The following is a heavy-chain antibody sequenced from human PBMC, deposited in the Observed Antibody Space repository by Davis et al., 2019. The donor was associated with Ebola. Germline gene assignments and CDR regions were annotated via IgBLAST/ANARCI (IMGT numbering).Heavy chain of an antibody. CDR2: IYWDDDK. D-gene: IGHD3-3*01. J-gene: IGHJ5*02. CDR1: GFSLSTSGVA. Sequence: SGPTLVKPTQTLTLTCTFSGFSLSTSGVAVGWIRQPPGKALEWLALIYWDDDKRYSPSLKSRLTITKDTSKNQVVLTMTNMDPVDTATYYCAHRPRPYDFWSGYYTGWFDPWGQGTLVTVSS. CDR3: AHRPRPYDFWSGYYTGWFDP. V-gene: IGHV2-5*02.